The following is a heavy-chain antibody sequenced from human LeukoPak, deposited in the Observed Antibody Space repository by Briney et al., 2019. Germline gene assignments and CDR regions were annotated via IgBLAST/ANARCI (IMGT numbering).Heavy chain of an antibody. Sequence: GGSLRLSCTASGFTFSSNDMHWVRQAPGKGLEWVAMISYDGSNKYYADSVKGRFTISRHNSKNTLYLQMNSLRAEDTAVYYCARDDYGDYGTPIDYWGQGTLVTVSS. CDR3: ARDDYGDYGTPIDY. D-gene: IGHD4-17*01. CDR2: ISYDGSNK. J-gene: IGHJ4*02. CDR1: GFTFSSND. V-gene: IGHV3-30*19.